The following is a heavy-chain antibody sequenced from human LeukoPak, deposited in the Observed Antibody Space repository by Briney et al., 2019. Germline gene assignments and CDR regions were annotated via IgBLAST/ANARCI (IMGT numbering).Heavy chain of an antibody. Sequence: SETLSLTCTVSGGSISSGDYYWTWIRQHPGKGLEWIGYIYYSGGTYYNPSLKSRVTISVDTSKNQFSLKLSSVTAADTAVYYCARSFSPDFWRGYFAYWGQGTLVTVSS. CDR2: IYYSGGT. V-gene: IGHV4-31*03. D-gene: IGHD3-3*01. CDR1: GGSISSGDYY. CDR3: ARSFSPDFWRGYFAY. J-gene: IGHJ4*02.